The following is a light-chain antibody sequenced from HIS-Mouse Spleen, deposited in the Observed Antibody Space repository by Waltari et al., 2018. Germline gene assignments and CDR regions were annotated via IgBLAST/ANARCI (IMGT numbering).Light chain of an antibody. CDR3: QQYGSSPYT. J-gene: IGKJ2*01. CDR2: GAS. V-gene: IGKV3-20*01. Sequence: EIVLTQSPGTMSLSPGERATLSCRASQSVSSSYLAWYQQKPGQAPRLPIYGASSRATSSPYRFSGSGSGTDFTLTISRLEPEDVAVYYCQQYGSSPYTFGQGTKLEIK. CDR1: QSVSSSY.